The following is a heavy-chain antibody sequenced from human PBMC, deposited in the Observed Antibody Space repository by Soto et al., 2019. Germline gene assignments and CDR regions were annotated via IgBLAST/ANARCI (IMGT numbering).Heavy chain of an antibody. Sequence: SVKVSCKASGFTFTSSAVQWARQARGQRLEWIGWIVVGSGNTNYAQKFQERVTITRDMSTSTAYMELSSLRSEDTAVYYCAAAHCSSTSCYLPYNWFDPWGQGTLVPVSS. CDR3: AAAHCSSTSCYLPYNWFDP. V-gene: IGHV1-58*01. D-gene: IGHD2-2*01. CDR1: GFTFTSSA. CDR2: IVVGSGNT. J-gene: IGHJ5*02.